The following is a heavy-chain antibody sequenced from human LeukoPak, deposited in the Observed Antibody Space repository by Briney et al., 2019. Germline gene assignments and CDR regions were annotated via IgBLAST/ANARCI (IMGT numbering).Heavy chain of an antibody. CDR2: IIPILGIA. J-gene: IGHJ4*02. D-gene: IGHD2-15*01. CDR1: GGTFSSYA. Sequence: ASVKVSCKASGGTFSSYAISWVRQAPGQGLEWMGRIIPILGIANYAQKFQGRVTITADKSTSTAYMELSSLRSEDTAVYYYARDLVVVGLGYFDYWGQGTLVTVSS. V-gene: IGHV1-69*04. CDR3: ARDLVVVGLGYFDY.